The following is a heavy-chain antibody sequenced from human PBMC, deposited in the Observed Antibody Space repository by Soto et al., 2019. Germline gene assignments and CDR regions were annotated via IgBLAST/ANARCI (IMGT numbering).Heavy chain of an antibody. V-gene: IGHV4-4*02. CDR1: GGSISSSNL. CDR3: ARSPRSIAAGGIDY. D-gene: IGHD6-13*01. Sequence: QVQLQESGPGLVKPSGTLSLTCAVSGGSISSSNLWTWVRQPPGKGLEWIGEIYHSGSTNYNPSLQSRVTISVDKSKNQVSLKVTSVTAADTAVYYCARSPRSIAAGGIDYWGQGILVTVSS. J-gene: IGHJ4*02. CDR2: IYHSGST.